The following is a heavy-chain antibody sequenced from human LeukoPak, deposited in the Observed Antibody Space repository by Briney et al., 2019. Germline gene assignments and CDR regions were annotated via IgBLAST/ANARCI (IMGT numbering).Heavy chain of an antibody. Sequence: SVKVSCKASGGTFSSYAISWVRQAPGQGLEWMGGIIPIFGTANYEQKFQGRVTITTDESTSTAYMELSSLRSEDTAVYYCARDKDYGGNFGTFDYWGQGTLVTVSS. CDR1: GGTFSSYA. V-gene: IGHV1-69*05. J-gene: IGHJ4*02. CDR2: IIPIFGTA. CDR3: ARDKDYGGNFGTFDY. D-gene: IGHD4-23*01.